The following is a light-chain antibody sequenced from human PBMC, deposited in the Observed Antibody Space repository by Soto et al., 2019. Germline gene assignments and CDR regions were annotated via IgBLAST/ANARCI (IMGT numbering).Light chain of an antibody. CDR3: SSYAGSNYNYL. J-gene: IGLJ1*01. CDR1: SGDVGAYDY. V-gene: IGLV2-8*01. Sequence: QSALTQPPSASGSPGQSVTISCTGTSGDVGAYDYVSWYQQHPGKAPKLLIYEVTKRPLGVPDRFSGSKSGNAASLTVSGLQAEDEADYYCSSYAGSNYNYLFGPGTKVTVL. CDR2: EVT.